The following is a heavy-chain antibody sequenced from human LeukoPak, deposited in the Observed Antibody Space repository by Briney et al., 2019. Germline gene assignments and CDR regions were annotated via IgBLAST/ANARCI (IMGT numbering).Heavy chain of an antibody. CDR2: IRSKANTYAT. Sequence: GGSLRLSCAASGFTFSGSAIHWVRQASGKGLEWVGRIRSKANTYATAYAASVEGRFTISRDDSKNTAFLQMNALKTEDSAVYYCSASLKTYCSGGKCHSDYYYCGMDVWGQGTTVTVSS. V-gene: IGHV3-73*01. CDR3: SASLKTYCSGGKCHSDYYYCGMDV. D-gene: IGHD2-15*01. CDR1: GFTFSGSA. J-gene: IGHJ6*02.